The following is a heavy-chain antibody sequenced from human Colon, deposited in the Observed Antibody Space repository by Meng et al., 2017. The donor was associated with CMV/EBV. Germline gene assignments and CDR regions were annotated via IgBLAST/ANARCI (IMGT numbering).Heavy chain of an antibody. J-gene: IGHJ4*02. D-gene: IGHD3-10*01. CDR1: GFTFNRNS. V-gene: IGHV3-74*01. CDR3: ARGRGSGSSDY. Sequence: GGSLRLSCAASGFTFNRNSMSWVRQAPGKGLVWVSRINSDGGTTSYADSVKGRFTISRDNAKKTLFLQMDSLRVEDTAVYYCARGRGSGSSDYWGQGTLVTVSS. CDR2: INSDGGTT.